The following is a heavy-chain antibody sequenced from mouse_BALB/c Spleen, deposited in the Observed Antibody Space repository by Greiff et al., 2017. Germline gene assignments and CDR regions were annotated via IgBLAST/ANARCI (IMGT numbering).Heavy chain of an antibody. CDR1: GFTFSSFG. Sequence: EVNVVESGGGLVQPGGSRKLSCAASGFTFSSFGMHWVRQAPEKGLEWVAYISSGSSTIYYADTVKGRFTLTRDNPKNTLFLQMTSLRSEDTAMYYCARDYGYGNAMDYWGQGTPVTVSS. V-gene: IGHV5-17*02. CDR3: ARDYGYGNAMDY. CDR2: ISSGSSTI. D-gene: IGHD1-2*01. J-gene: IGHJ4*01.